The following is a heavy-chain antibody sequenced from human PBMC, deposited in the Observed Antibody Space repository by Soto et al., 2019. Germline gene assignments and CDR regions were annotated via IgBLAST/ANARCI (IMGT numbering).Heavy chain of an antibody. Sequence: EVQLLESGGGLVQPGGSLRLSCAASGFTFSTYAMTWVRQAPGKGLKWVSALSASGATTYHADSVKGRFTISRDNSENTLYLQMNSLRAEDTAVYYCATGLSGRQYYYYGMDVWGQGTTVTVSS. V-gene: IGHV3-23*01. CDR2: LSASGATT. D-gene: IGHD1-26*01. J-gene: IGHJ6*02. CDR3: ATGLSGRQYYYYGMDV. CDR1: GFTFSTYA.